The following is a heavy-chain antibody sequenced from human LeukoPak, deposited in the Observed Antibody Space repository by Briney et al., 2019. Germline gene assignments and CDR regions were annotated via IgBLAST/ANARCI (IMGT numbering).Heavy chain of an antibody. CDR1: GFTFSSYS. J-gene: IGHJ4*02. V-gene: IGHV3-48*01. CDR2: ISSSSSTI. Sequence: GGSLRLSCAASGFTFSSYSMNWIRQAPGKGLEWVSYISSSSSTIYYADSVKGRFTISRDNAKNSLYLQMNSLTAEDTAVYYCARDRGPLDYWGQGTLVTVSS. CDR3: ARDRGPLDY. D-gene: IGHD5-12*01.